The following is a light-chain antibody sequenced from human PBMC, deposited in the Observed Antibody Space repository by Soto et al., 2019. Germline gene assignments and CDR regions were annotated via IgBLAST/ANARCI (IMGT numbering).Light chain of an antibody. J-gene: IGKJ1*01. CDR2: APS. CDR3: QQPSNLT. V-gene: IGKV3-11*01. Sequence: EIVLTQSPATLSLSPGEIATLSCSASQSVSSYLAWYQQKPGQAPGVLIYAPSNRATGIPARFSGRGSGTEFALTIVSLEPEDFAVYDCQQPSNLTFGQGTKVEIK. CDR1: QSVSSY.